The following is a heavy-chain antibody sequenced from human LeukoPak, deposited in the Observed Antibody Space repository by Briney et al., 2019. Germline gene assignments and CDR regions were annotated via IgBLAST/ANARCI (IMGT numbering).Heavy chain of an antibody. D-gene: IGHD3-9*01. CDR1: GGSFSGYY. J-gene: IGHJ5*02. CDR2: INHSGST. CDR3: ARSLNYDILTGYPRGGLFDP. Sequence: SETLSLTCAVYGGSFSGYYWSWIRQPPGKGLEWIGEINHSGSTNYNPSLKSRVTISVDTSKNQFSLKLSSVTAADTAVYYCARSLNYDILTGYPRGGLFDPWGQGTLVTVPS. V-gene: IGHV4-34*01.